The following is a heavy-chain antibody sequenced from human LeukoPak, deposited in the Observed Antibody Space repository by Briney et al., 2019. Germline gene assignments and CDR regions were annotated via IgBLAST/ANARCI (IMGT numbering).Heavy chain of an antibody. CDR3: ATARYSGYDLLYYFDY. Sequence: SETLSLTRTVSGGSISSYYWSWIQQPPGKGLEWIGYIYYSGSTNYNPSLKSRVTISVDTSKNQFSLKLSSVTAADTAVYYCATARYSGYDLLYYFDYWGQGTLVTVSS. CDR1: GGSISSYY. J-gene: IGHJ4*02. CDR2: IYYSGST. V-gene: IGHV4-59*01. D-gene: IGHD5-12*01.